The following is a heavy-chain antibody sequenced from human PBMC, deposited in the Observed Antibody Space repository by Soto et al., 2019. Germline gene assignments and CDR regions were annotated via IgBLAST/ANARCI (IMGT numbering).Heavy chain of an antibody. CDR3: ARGLRPLRYFDWSLLFDP. CDR2: IYTSGST. V-gene: IGHV4-4*07. J-gene: IGHJ5*02. D-gene: IGHD3-9*01. Sequence: SETLSLTCTVSGGSISSYYWSWIRQPAGKGLEWIGRIYTSGSTNYNPSLKSRVTMSVDTSKNQFSLKLSSVTAADTAVYYCARGLRPLRYFDWSLLFDPWGQGTLVTVSS. CDR1: GGSISSYY.